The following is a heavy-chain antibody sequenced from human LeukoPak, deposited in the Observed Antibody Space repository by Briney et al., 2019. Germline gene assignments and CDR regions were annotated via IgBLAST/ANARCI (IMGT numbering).Heavy chain of an antibody. CDR2: ISSRSTYI. V-gene: IGHV3-21*01. Sequence: GGSLRLSCAASGFTFSDYTMNWVRQAPGKGLEWVSSISSRSTYIYYADSVKGRFTISRDNSKNTLYLQMNSLRAEDTAVYYCARVKRLRYFDWPYAFDIWGQGTMVTVSS. CDR3: ARVKRLRYFDWPYAFDI. CDR1: GFTFSDYT. D-gene: IGHD3-9*01. J-gene: IGHJ3*02.